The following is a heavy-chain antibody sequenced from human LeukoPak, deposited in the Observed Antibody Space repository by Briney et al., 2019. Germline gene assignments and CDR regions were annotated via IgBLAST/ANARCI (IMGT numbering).Heavy chain of an antibody. V-gene: IGHV4-59*01. D-gene: IGHD4-17*01. CDR1: GGSISTYY. CDR2: IYYSGRT. J-gene: IGHJ4*02. Sequence: SETLSLTCTVSGGSISTYYWSWIRQPPGKGLGWIGYIYYSGRTNYNPSLRSRVTISADTSKNQFSLKPSSVTAADTAVYYCARSDYGDYPFDYWGQGTLVTVSS. CDR3: ARSDYGDYPFDY.